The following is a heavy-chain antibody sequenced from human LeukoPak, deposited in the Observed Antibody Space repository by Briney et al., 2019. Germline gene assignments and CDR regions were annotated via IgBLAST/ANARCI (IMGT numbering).Heavy chain of an antibody. CDR2: INSDGSST. CDR3: ARSPLTVTTRLHFDY. D-gene: IGHD4-17*01. V-gene: IGHV3-74*01. CDR1: GFTFSSNW. J-gene: IGHJ4*02. Sequence: PGGSLRLSCPTSGFTFSSNWMHWVRQTPGKGLVWVSRINSDGSSTSYADSVKGRFTISRDNAKDTLYLQMNSLRAEDTAVYYCARSPLTVTTRLHFDYWGQGTLVTVSS.